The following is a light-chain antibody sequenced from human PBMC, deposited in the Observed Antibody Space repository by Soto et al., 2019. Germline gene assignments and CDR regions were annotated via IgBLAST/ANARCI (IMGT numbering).Light chain of an antibody. V-gene: IGKV3-15*01. CDR1: QSVSSN. Sequence: EIVMTQSPATLSVSPGERATLSCRASQSVSSNLAWYQQKPGQAPRLLIYGASTRPTGIPARFRGSGSGTEFTLTISGLQSEDFAVYCCQQYNNWPLYTFGQGTKLEIK. CDR3: QQYNNWPLYT. CDR2: GAS. J-gene: IGKJ2*01.